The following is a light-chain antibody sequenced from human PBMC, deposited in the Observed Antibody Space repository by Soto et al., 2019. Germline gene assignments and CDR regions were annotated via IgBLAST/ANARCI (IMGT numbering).Light chain of an antibody. CDR1: QSIGTN. CDR2: GAS. CDR3: QQYAGWPRT. V-gene: IGKV3-15*01. Sequence: ETVMTQSPATLSVSPGDRVTLSCRASQSIGTNLLWLQQSPGQPPRLLISGASDRVAGVPDRFSGSGSGTDFTLTISGLQSEDCAVYYCQQYAGWPRTFGQGTQVDIK. J-gene: IGKJ2*01.